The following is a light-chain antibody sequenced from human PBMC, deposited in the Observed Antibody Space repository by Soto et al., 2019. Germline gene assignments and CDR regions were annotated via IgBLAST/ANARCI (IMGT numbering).Light chain of an antibody. CDR1: QTISSNY. V-gene: IGKV3-20*01. CDR2: GAS. CDR3: QQYSSSLIT. J-gene: IGKJ5*01. Sequence: EIVLTQSPATLSLSPGETATLSCRASQTISSNYLAWYQQKPGQAPRLLIYGASGRATGIPDRFSGSGSGTDFTLTISRLEPEDFAVYYCQQYSSSLITFGQGTRLEIK.